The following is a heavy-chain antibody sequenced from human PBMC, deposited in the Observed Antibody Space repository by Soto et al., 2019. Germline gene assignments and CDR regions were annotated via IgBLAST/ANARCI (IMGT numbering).Heavy chain of an antibody. CDR1: GASLTSGDYY. CDR2: IFHTGTT. Sequence: QVQLQESGPGLAKPSQTVSLTCTVSGASLTSGDYYWTWIRQVPGKDLEWIGYIFHTGTTFYTPSLKSRVLMFIDTSDNYLSLNLNSVTAADTAVYYCARGLGYDSNGRFLAAFDIWGYGTLVTVSA. D-gene: IGHD3-22*01. CDR3: ARGLGYDSNGRFLAAFDI. J-gene: IGHJ3*02. V-gene: IGHV4-31*03.